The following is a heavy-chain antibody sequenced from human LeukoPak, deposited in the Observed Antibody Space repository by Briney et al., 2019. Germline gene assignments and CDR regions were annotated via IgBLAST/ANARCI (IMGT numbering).Heavy chain of an antibody. CDR2: INPNSGGT. CDR3: ARVEYNWNYPPPYYYYMDV. V-gene: IGHV1-2*02. D-gene: IGHD1-7*01. J-gene: IGHJ6*03. CDR1: GYTFTGYY. Sequence: ASVKVSCKASGYTFTGYYMHWVRQAPGQGLEWMGWINPNSGGTNYAQKFQGRVTMTRDTSISTAYMELSRLRSDDTAVYYRARVEYNWNYPPPYYYYMDVWGKGTTVTVSS.